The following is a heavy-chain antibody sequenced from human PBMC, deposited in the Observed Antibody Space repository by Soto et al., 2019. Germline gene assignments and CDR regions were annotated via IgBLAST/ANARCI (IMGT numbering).Heavy chain of an antibody. D-gene: IGHD3-10*01. CDR3: ARGYYGQDYFDY. J-gene: IGHJ4*02. V-gene: IGHV4-30-2*01. Sequence: QLQLQESGSGLVKPSQTLSLTCAVSGGSISSGGYSWNWIRQPPGKGLEWIGYIYHSGSTYYNPSLNSRVTISVDRFKNQFSLQLSSVTAADTAVYYCARGYYGQDYFDYWGQGTLVTVSS. CDR1: GGSISSGGYS. CDR2: IYHSGST.